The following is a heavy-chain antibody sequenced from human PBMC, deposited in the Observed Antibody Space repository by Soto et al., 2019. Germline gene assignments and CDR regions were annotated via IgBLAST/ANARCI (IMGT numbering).Heavy chain of an antibody. D-gene: IGHD3-3*01. V-gene: IGHV4-59*01. CDR3: ARALDYDFWGGRNWFDP. CDR2: IYYTGIT. CDR1: GGSITDNY. J-gene: IGHJ5*02. Sequence: QLQQAGPGLVRPSETLSLTCSVSGGSITDNYWGWVRQTPGKGLEWIGYIYYTGITNYNPSLTRRVPMSLDTSKNRLSLKLDSVTAADTAVYYCARALDYDFWGGRNWFDPWGQGTLVTVSS.